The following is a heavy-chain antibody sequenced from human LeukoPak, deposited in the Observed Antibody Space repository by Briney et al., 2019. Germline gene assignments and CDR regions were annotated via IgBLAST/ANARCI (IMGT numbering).Heavy chain of an antibody. CDR3: ARDGDGYKPFFDY. V-gene: IGHV4-34*01. CDR2: INHSGST. D-gene: IGHD5-24*01. J-gene: IGHJ4*02. Sequence: SETLSLTCAVYGGSFSGYYWSWIRQPPGKGLEWIGEINHSGSTNYNPSLKSRVTISVDTSKNQFSLKLSSVTAADTAVYYCARDGDGYKPFFDYWGQGTLVTVSS. CDR1: GGSFSGYY.